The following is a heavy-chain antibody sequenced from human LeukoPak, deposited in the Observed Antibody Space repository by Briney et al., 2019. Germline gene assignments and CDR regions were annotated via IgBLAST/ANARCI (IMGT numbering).Heavy chain of an antibody. Sequence: ASVKVSCKASGYTFTGYYMHWVRQAPGQGLEWMGIINPTGGTTRYPQKFQGRVTMTRDMSTSTVYMELSSLRSEDTAVYYCAREVGTSKAIDYWGQGTLVTVSS. CDR3: AREVGTSKAIDY. D-gene: IGHD1-26*01. CDR2: INPTGGTT. CDR1: GYTFTGYY. V-gene: IGHV1-46*01. J-gene: IGHJ4*02.